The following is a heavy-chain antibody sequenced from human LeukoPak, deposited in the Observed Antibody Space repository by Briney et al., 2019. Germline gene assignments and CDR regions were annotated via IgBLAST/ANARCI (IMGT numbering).Heavy chain of an antibody. CDR3: AREAAAGWVED. D-gene: IGHD6-13*01. J-gene: IGHJ4*02. CDR1: GDSVSSNSAV. CDR2: TYYRSKWYN. V-gene: IGHV6-1*01. Sequence: SQTLSLTCAISGDSVSSNSAVWDWIRQSPSRGLEWLGRTYYRSKWYNDYAVSVKSRISINPDTSKNQFSLQLNSVTPEDTAVYYCAREAAAGWVEDWGQGTLVTVSS.